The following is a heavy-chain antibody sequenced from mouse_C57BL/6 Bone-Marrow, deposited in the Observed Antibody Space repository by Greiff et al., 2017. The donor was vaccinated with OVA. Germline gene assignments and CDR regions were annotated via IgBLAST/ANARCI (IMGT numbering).Heavy chain of an antibody. CDR1: GYTFTDYY. Sequence: VQLQQSGPELVKPGASVKISCKASGYTFTDYYMNWVKQSHGKSLEWIGDINPNNGGTSYNQKFKGKATLTVDKSSSTAYMELRSLTSEDSAVYYCARGRLRRPYFDYWGQGTTLTVSS. CDR2: INPNNGGT. V-gene: IGHV1-26*01. CDR3: ARGRLRRPYFDY. D-gene: IGHD2-4*01. J-gene: IGHJ2*01.